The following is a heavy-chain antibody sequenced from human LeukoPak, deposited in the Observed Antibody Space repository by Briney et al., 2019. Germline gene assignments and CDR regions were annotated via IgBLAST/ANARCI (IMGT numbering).Heavy chain of an antibody. D-gene: IGHD4-17*01. Sequence: SEALSLTCTVSGGSISSYYWSWIRQPPGKGLEWIGYIYYTGSTNYNPSLKSRVTISVDTSKNQFSLKLSSVTAADTAVYYCARGPTTVTTSGPNWFDPWGQGTLVTVSS. V-gene: IGHV4-59*08. J-gene: IGHJ5*02. CDR1: GGSISSYY. CDR3: ARGPTTVTTSGPNWFDP. CDR2: IYYTGST.